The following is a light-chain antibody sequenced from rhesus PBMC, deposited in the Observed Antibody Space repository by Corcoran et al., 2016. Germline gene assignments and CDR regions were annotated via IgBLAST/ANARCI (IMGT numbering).Light chain of an antibody. V-gene: IGKV1-25*01. CDR3: QHSYGTPRT. Sequence: DIQMTQSPSSLSASVGDTVTITCRASQGISNNLAWYQQKPGKDPKLLIYYASTLQSGVPSRFSGSGSGTDFTLTISSLHPEDFATYYCQHSYGTPRTFGQGTKVEIK. J-gene: IGKJ1*01. CDR1: QGISNN. CDR2: YAS.